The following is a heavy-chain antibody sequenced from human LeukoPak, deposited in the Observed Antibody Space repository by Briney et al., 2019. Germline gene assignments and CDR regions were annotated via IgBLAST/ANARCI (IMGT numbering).Heavy chain of an antibody. V-gene: IGHV3-64*02. CDR2: VSSDGDST. CDR1: GFTFRRYA. Sequence: GGSLRLSCAISGFTFRRYAMYWVRQAPGKGLEFVSAVSSDGDSTYYADSVKGRFTISRDNSKNTLFLQMGSLRPEDMAVYFCTRNCYDNMGPFAALDIWGQGTMVTVAS. CDR3: TRNCYDNMGPFAALDI. D-gene: IGHD2-2*01. J-gene: IGHJ3*02.